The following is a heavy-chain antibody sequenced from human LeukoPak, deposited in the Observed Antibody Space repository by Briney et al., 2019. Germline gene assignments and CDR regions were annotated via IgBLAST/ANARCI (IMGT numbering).Heavy chain of an antibody. J-gene: IGHJ4*02. CDR3: ARGAAGTGAADY. D-gene: IGHD6-13*01. CDR2: IYYSGTT. CDR1: GGSISSYY. Sequence: ETLSLTCTVSGGSISSYYWNWIRRPPGKGLEWIGYIYYSGTTNYNPSLKSRVGMSVDTSKNQFSLRLSSVTAADTAVYFCARGAAGTGAADYWGQGTLVTVSS. V-gene: IGHV4-59*01.